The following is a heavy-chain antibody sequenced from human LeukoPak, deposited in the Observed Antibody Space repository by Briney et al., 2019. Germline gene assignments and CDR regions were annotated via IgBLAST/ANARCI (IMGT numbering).Heavy chain of an antibody. CDR2: ISSSSSYI. D-gene: IGHD4-17*01. Sequence: GGSLRLSCAASGFTFSRYRMNWVRQAPGKGLEGVSSISSSSSYIYYADSVKGRFTISRDKAKNTLYMQMNSLRAEDTAVYYCSRGGLNGDSPDYWGQGTLVTVSS. CDR3: SRGGLNGDSPDY. V-gene: IGHV3-21*01. CDR1: GFTFSRYR. J-gene: IGHJ4*02.